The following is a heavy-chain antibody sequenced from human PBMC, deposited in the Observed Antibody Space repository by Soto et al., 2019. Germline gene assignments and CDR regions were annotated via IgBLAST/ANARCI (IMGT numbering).Heavy chain of an antibody. CDR1: GYSFTSYW. CDR3: ARHVGDYEEADYYYYYYMDV. D-gene: IGHD4-17*01. V-gene: IGHV5-51*01. Sequence: ASVKVSCKGSGYSFTSYWIGWVRQMPGKGLEWMGIIYPGDSDTRYSPSFQGQVTISADKSISTAYLQWSSLKASDTAMYYCARHVGDYEEADYYYYYYMDVWGKGTTVTVSS. J-gene: IGHJ6*03. CDR2: IYPGDSDT.